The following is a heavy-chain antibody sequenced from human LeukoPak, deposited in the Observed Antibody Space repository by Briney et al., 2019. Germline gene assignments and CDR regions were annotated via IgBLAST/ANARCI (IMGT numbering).Heavy chain of an antibody. V-gene: IGHV1-18*01. CDR3: ARGDCSGWSHFDY. D-gene: IGHD6-19*01. CDR1: GYTFTSYG. CDR2: ISAYNGNT. J-gene: IGHJ4*02. Sequence: GASVKVCCKDSGYTFTSYGISWWRQAPGQGLEWMGWISAYNGNTNYAQTLHGRVTTTTDTSTSTAYIELRSLRSDDTAVYYCARGDCSGWSHFDYWGQGTLVTVSS.